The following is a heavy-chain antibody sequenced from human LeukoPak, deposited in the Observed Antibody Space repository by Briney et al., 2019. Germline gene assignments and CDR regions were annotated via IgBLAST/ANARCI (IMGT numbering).Heavy chain of an antibody. CDR1: GFTFSTYA. J-gene: IGHJ4*02. V-gene: IGHV3-23*01. CDR2: ISGSGGST. Sequence: GGSLRLSCAASGFTFSTYAVTWVRQAPGKGLEWVSTISGSGGSTYYADSVKGRFTISRDNSKNTLYLQMSSLRAEDTAVYYCAKDRGRYYDSSGYYWGYYFDSWGQGILVTVST. D-gene: IGHD3-22*01. CDR3: AKDRGRYYDSSGYYWGYYFDS.